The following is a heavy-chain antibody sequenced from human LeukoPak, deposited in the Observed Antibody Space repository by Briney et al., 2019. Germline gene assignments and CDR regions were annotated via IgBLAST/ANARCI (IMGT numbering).Heavy chain of an antibody. V-gene: IGHV1-2*02. Sequence: GASVKVSCKASGYTFTGYYMHWVRQAPGQGLEWMGWINPNSGGTNYAQKFQGRVTMTRDTSISTAYMELSSLRSEDTAVYYCARGISETYYDFWSGANWFDPWGQGTLVTVSS. D-gene: IGHD3-3*01. CDR1: GYTFTGYY. J-gene: IGHJ5*02. CDR2: INPNSGGT. CDR3: ARGISETYYDFWSGANWFDP.